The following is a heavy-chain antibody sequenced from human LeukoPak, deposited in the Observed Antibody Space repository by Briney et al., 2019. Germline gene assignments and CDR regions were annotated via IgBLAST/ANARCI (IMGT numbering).Heavy chain of an antibody. D-gene: IGHD3-22*01. J-gene: IGHJ4*02. V-gene: IGHV1-18*01. Sequence: ASVKVSCKASGYTFTSYGISWVRQAPGQGLEWMGWISAYNGNTNYAQKLQGRVTMTTDTSTSTAYMELRSLRSDDTAVYYCARGYYDGSGYYFILIDYWGQGTLVTVSS. CDR2: ISAYNGNT. CDR3: ARGYYDGSGYYFILIDY. CDR1: GYTFTSYG.